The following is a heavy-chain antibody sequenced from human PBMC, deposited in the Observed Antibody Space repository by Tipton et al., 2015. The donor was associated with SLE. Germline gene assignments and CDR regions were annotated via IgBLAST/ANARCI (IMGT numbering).Heavy chain of an antibody. Sequence: SLRLSCAASGFTFSDYYMSWIRQAPGKGLEWVSYISSSGDTIYYADSVRGRFTISRDNAKNSLFLQMNRLRVEDTAIYYCASDFERQLGMNFWGQGTLVTVSS. D-gene: IGHD6-13*01. CDR3: ASDFERQLGMNF. CDR2: ISSSGDTI. J-gene: IGHJ4*02. CDR1: GFTFSDYY. V-gene: IGHV3-11*04.